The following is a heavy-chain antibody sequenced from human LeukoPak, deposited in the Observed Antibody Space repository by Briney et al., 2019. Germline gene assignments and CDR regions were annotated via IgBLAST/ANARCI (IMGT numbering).Heavy chain of an antibody. CDR3: ARRILLWFGELHHYYFDY. D-gene: IGHD3-10*01. V-gene: IGHV4-34*01. CDR2: INHSGST. CDR1: GGSFSGYY. J-gene: IGHJ4*02. Sequence: PSETLSLTCAVYGGSFSGYYWSWIRQPPGKGLEWNGEINHSGSTNYNPSLKSRVTISVDTSKNQFSLKLSSVTAADTAVYYCARRILLWFGELHHYYFDYWGQGTLVTVSS.